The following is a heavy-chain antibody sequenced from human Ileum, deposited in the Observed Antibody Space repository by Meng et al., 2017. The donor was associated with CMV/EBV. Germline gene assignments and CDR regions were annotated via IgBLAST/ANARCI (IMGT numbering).Heavy chain of an antibody. D-gene: IGHD3/OR15-3a*01. V-gene: IGHV3-21*01. CDR3: ARESDSCYGMDV. CDR1: GFRFSSYN. J-gene: IGHJ6*02. CDR2: ISSGSSNV. Sequence: GGSLRLSCAASGFRFSSYNMNWVRQAPGKGLEWVSSISSGSSNVYYVDSVKGRFTISGDNAKNSLYLQMNSLRAEDKAVYYCARESDSCYGMDVWGQGTTVTVSS.